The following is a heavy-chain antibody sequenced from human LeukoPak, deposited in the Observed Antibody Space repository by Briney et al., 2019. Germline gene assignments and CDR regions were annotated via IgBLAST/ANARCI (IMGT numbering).Heavy chain of an antibody. V-gene: IGHV3-23*01. J-gene: IGHJ4*02. CDR2: ISSSGGST. CDR1: GFTYSSYV. CDR3: AKSGCGWFY. Sequence: GGSLRLSCAACGFTYSSYVVSWVREAPGKGLECVSAISSSGGSTYYADSVKGRFTISRDNSKNTLYLQMNSLRAEDTAVYYCAKSGCGWFYWGQGTLVTVSS. D-gene: IGHD6-19*01.